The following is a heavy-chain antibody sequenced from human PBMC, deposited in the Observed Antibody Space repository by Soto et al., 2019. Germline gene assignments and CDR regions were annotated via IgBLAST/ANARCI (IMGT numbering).Heavy chain of an antibody. CDR3: ARRDGGALDY. V-gene: IGHV4-59*08. D-gene: IGHD2-21*01. CDR2: IYYRGST. J-gene: IGHJ4*02. Sequence: PSETLSLTCTVSGGSISSYYWTWIRQPPGKGLEWIGYIYYRGSTNYNPSLKSRVTISVDTSKNQFSLKLSSVTAADTAVYYCARRDGGALDYWGQGTLVTVSS. CDR1: GGSISSYY.